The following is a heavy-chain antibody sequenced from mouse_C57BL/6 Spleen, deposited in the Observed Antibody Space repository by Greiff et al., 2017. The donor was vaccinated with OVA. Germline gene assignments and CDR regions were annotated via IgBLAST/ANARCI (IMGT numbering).Heavy chain of an antibody. D-gene: IGHD2-3*01. CDR2: ISYSGST. CDR1: GYSITSGYD. J-gene: IGHJ3*01. V-gene: IGHV3-1*01. Sequence: ESGPGMVKPSQSLSLTCTVTGYSITSGYDWHWIRHFPGNKLEWMGYISYSGSTNYNPSLKSRISITHDTSKNHFFLKLNSVTTEDTATYYCARDDGYLSWFAYWGQGTLVTVSA. CDR3: ARDDGYLSWFAY.